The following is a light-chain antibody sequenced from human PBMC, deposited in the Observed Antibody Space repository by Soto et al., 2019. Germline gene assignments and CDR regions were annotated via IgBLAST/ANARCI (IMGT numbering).Light chain of an antibody. CDR2: WAS. Sequence: DIVMTQSPDSLAVSLGEKATINCKSSQTVLYSSNNKNYLAWFQQKPGQPPKVLIYWASTRESGVPDRFSGGGSGTDFTITISSLQAEDVAVYYCQQYYSDTITFGQGTRLEIK. CDR1: QTVLYSSNNKNY. J-gene: IGKJ5*01. CDR3: QQYYSDTIT. V-gene: IGKV4-1*01.